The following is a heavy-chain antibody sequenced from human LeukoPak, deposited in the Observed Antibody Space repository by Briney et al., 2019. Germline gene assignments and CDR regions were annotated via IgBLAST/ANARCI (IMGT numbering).Heavy chain of an antibody. V-gene: IGHV1-69*06. CDR1: GCTFSNYA. Sequence: SVTVSCLASGCTFSNYAINWVRQAPAQGLEWMGGIITIFGTAKYAQKFQGRLTITADKSTSTAYMELSSLRSEDTAVYYWARAALLWFGEGWFDPWGQGTLVTVSS. J-gene: IGHJ5*02. CDR2: IITIFGTA. D-gene: IGHD3-10*01. CDR3: ARAALLWFGEGWFDP.